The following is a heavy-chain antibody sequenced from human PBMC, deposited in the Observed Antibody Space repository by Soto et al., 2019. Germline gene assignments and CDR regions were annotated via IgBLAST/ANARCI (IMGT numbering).Heavy chain of an antibody. CDR1: GFSLSSTRVA. CDR2: IYWDDDK. V-gene: IGHV2-5*02. CDR3: AHSVVAGLGYYFDY. D-gene: IGHD6-19*01. J-gene: IGHJ4*02. Sequence: QITLKESGPTLVKPTQTLTLTCTFSGFSLSSTRVAVGWIRQPPGTALGWLALIYWDDDKRYSPFLKGRLTITKDTSKNQVVLTMTNIDPVDTATYYCAHSVVAGLGYYFDYWGQGTLVTVSS.